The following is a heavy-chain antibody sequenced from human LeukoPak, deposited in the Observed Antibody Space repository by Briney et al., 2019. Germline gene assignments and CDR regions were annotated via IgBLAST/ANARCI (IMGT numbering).Heavy chain of an antibody. V-gene: IGHV1-58*01. CDR1: GFTFTSSA. Sequence: SVKVSCKASGFTFTSSAVQWVRQARGQRLEWIGWVVVGSGNTNYAQKFQERVTITRDMSTSTAYMELSSLRSEDTAVYYCAAGEIWYYYYMDVWGKGTTVTVSS. CDR3: AAGEIWYYYYMDV. CDR2: VVVGSGNT. J-gene: IGHJ6*03. D-gene: IGHD1-26*01.